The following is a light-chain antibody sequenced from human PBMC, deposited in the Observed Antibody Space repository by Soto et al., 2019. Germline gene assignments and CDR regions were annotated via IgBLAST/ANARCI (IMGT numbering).Light chain of an antibody. V-gene: IGLV6-57*02. Sequence: NFMLTQPHSLSESPGKTVTISCTGSRGRIATNYVQWYQQRPGSAPTLLIYEDSQRPSGVPDRFSGSIDSSSNSASLTISGLRTEDEADYYCQSYDNDNLWVFGAGTQLTVL. CDR1: RGRIATNY. J-gene: IGLJ3*02. CDR2: EDS. CDR3: QSYDNDNLWV.